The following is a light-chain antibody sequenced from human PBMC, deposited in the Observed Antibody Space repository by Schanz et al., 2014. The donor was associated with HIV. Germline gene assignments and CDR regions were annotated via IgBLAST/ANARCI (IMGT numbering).Light chain of an antibody. CDR3: CSYTTTSTYV. Sequence: QSALTQPASVSGSPGQSITISCTGSSSDVGGYNYVSWYQQHPDKAPKLLIYDVTHRPSVTPRRFSGSKSGNTASLTISGLQAEDEADYYCCSYTTTSTYVFGAGTKLTVL. CDR2: DVT. CDR1: SSDVGGYNY. V-gene: IGLV2-14*03. J-gene: IGLJ1*01.